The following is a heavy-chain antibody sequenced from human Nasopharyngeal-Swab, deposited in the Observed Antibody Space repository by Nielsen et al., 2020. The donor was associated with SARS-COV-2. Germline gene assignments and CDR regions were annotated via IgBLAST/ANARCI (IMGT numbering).Heavy chain of an antibody. CDR3: AGGNYRRLYYHYCYYLDV. V-gene: IGHV1-69*06. Sequence: WVRQAPGQGIEWMGGIIPIFETTNYAQRFEGRVTIIVDKSTSTVYMELSSLRSEDTAVYYCAGGNYRRLYYHYCYYLDVWGKGTTVTVSS. CDR2: IIPIFETT. D-gene: IGHD3-16*01. J-gene: IGHJ6*03.